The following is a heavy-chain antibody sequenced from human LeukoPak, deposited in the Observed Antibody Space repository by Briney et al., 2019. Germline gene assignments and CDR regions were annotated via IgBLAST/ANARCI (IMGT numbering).Heavy chain of an antibody. CDR2: IYYSGST. CDR1: GGSISSYY. CDR3: ARVLYSGSSLDY. V-gene: IGHV4-39*07. D-gene: IGHD1-26*01. Sequence: PSETLSLTCTVSGGSISSYYWSWIRQPPGKGLEWIGSIYYSGSTYYNPSLKSRVTISVDTSKNQFSLKLSSVTAADTAVYYCARVLYSGSSLDYWGQGTLVTVSS. J-gene: IGHJ4*02.